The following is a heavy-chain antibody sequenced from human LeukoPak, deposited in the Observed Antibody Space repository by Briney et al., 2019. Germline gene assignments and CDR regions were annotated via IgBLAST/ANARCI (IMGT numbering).Heavy chain of an antibody. CDR2: ISAYNGNT. J-gene: IGHJ6*02. CDR3: AREKPPHYYDSSGYYGMDV. Sequence: ASVKVSCKASGYTFTSYGISWVRQAPGQGLEWMGWISAYNGNTNYAQKLQGRVTMTIDTSTSTAYMELRSLRSDDTAVYYCAREKPPHYYDSSGYYGMDVWGQGTTVTVSS. D-gene: IGHD3-22*01. V-gene: IGHV1-18*01. CDR1: GYTFTSYG.